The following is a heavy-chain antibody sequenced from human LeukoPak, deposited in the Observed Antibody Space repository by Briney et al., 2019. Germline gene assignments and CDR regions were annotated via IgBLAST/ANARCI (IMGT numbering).Heavy chain of an antibody. D-gene: IGHD2-15*01. Sequence: GGSLRLSCAASGFTFSSYSVNWVRPAPGRGLEWVSSISGTGAYIYYADSVKGRFTISRDNAKNSLYLQMNSLRAEDTAVYYCARGAEWVCSGDSCYSYYFDNWGQGTLVTVSS. J-gene: IGHJ4*02. CDR3: ARGAEWVCSGDSCYSYYFDN. V-gene: IGHV3-21*01. CDR2: ISGTGAYI. CDR1: GFTFSSYS.